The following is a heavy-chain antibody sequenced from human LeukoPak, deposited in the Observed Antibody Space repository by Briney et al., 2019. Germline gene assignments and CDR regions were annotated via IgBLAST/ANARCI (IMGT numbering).Heavy chain of an antibody. CDR3: ASNSGSQRFDY. CDR1: GGTFSSYA. CDR2: IIPIFGTA. D-gene: IGHD1-26*01. J-gene: IGHJ4*02. Sequence: ASVKVSCKASGGTFSSYAISWVRQAPGQGLERMGGIIPIFGTANYAQKFQGRVTITTDESTSTAYMELSSLRSEDTAVYYCASNSGSQRFDYWGQGTLVTVSS. V-gene: IGHV1-69*05.